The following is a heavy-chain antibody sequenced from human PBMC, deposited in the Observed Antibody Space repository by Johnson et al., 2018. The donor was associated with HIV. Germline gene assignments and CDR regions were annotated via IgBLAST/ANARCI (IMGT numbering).Heavy chain of an antibody. V-gene: IGHV3-7*01. CDR1: GFSFSAYG. J-gene: IGHJ3*02. D-gene: IGHD6-6*01. Sequence: VQLVESGGGAVQPGGSLRLSCAASGFSFSAYGMHWVRQAPGKGLEWVANINEDGREKHYVDSVKGRFTISRDNAKKSLSLQMNSLRAEDTAVYYCARVYSSSSALAQLPIFPSAFDIWGQGTMVTVSS. CDR2: INEDGREK. CDR3: ARVYSSSSALAQLPIFPSAFDI.